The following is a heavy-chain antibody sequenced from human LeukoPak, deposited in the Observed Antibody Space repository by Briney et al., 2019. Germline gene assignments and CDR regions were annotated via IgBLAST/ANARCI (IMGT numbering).Heavy chain of an antibody. J-gene: IGHJ4*02. V-gene: IGHV3-74*01. Sequence: GGSLRLSCTASGFTFSSYWMHWVRQAPGKGLVWVSRINTDGRSTNYVDSVKGRFTISRDNAKNTLYLQMNSLRAEDTAVYYCARRNSSSSAGWDNWGQGTLVTASS. CDR2: INTDGRST. D-gene: IGHD6-6*01. CDR3: ARRNSSSSAGWDN. CDR1: GFTFSSYW.